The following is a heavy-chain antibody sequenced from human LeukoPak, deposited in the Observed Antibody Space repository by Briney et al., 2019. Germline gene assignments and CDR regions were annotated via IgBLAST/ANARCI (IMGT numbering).Heavy chain of an antibody. CDR1: GFTFSSYS. CDR2: ISSSSSYI. V-gene: IGHV3-21*01. Sequence: GGSLRLSCAASGFTFSSYSMNWVRQAPGKGLEWVSSISSSSSYIYYADSVKGRFTISRDNAKNPLYLQMNSLRAEDTAVYYCARSVGETGIVVVPAAIFDYWGQGTLVTVSS. CDR3: ARSVGETGIVVVPAAIFDY. J-gene: IGHJ4*02. D-gene: IGHD2-2*01.